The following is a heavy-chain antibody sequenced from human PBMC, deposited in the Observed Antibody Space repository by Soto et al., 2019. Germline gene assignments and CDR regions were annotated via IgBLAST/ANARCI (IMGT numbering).Heavy chain of an antibody. Sequence: GGTLRLSCAASGFTVRKYGMHWVRQAPGKGLEWVTVISYDGTNTYYADSMKDRFTTSRDDSKSTVYLQVNSLRAEDTAVYYCAREANYYDRSGYYPDYRGQGAPVTVSS. J-gene: IGHJ4*02. V-gene: IGHV3-30*03. CDR1: GFTVRKYG. CDR2: ISYDGTNT. CDR3: AREANYYDRSGYYPDY. D-gene: IGHD3-22*01.